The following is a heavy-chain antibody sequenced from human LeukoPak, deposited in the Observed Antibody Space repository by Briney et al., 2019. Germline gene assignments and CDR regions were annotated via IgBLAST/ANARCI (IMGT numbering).Heavy chain of an antibody. Sequence: GASAKVSCKASGYTFTGYYMHWVRQAPGQGLEWMGWINPNSGGTNYAQKFQGRVTMTRDTSISTAYMELSRLRSDDTAVYYCASADIVVVPAVRRFDPWGQGTLVTVSS. J-gene: IGHJ5*02. CDR1: GYTFTGYY. CDR2: INPNSGGT. D-gene: IGHD2-2*01. CDR3: ASADIVVVPAVRRFDP. V-gene: IGHV1-2*02.